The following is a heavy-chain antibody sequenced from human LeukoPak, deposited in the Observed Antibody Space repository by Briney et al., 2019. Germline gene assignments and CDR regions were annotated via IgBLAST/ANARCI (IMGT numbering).Heavy chain of an antibody. CDR3: ARGGVGATTY. J-gene: IGHJ4*02. CDR2: INPNSGGT. V-gene: IGHV1-2*02. D-gene: IGHD1-26*01. Sequence: ASVKVSFKASGYTFSGYYMHWVRQAPGQGLEWMGWINPNSGGTNYAQKFQGRVTMTRDTSISTASMERSRLTPDDTAVYYCARGGVGATTYWGQGTLVTVSS. CDR1: GYTFSGYY.